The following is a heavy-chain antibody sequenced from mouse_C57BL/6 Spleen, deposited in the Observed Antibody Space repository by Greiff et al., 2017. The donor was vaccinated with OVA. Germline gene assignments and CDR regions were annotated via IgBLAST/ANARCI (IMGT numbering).Heavy chain of an antibody. J-gene: IGHJ4*01. CDR1: GFTFSSYA. V-gene: IGHV5-4*01. Sequence: EVHLVESGGGLVKPGGSLKLSCAASGFTFSSYAMSWVRQTPEKRLEWVATISDGGSYTYYPDNVKGRFTISRDNAKNNLYLQMSHLKSEDTAMYYCARDCYGSSYGAMDYWGQGTSVTVSS. CDR2: ISDGGSYT. CDR3: ARDCYGSSYGAMDY. D-gene: IGHD1-1*01.